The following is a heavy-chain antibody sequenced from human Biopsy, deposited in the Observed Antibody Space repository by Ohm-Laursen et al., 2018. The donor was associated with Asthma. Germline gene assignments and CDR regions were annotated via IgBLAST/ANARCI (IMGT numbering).Heavy chain of an antibody. V-gene: IGHV3-9*01. J-gene: IGHJ4*02. D-gene: IGHD2-21*01. Sequence: SLRLSCTASGFTFDDYGMHWVRQAPGKGLEWVSGISWNSRSIGYADSVKGRFTISRDNAENSLYLQMNSLRVEDTALYYCAKATLGDIGKDYWGQGTLVTVSS. CDR3: AKATLGDIGKDY. CDR2: ISWNSRSI. CDR1: GFTFDDYG.